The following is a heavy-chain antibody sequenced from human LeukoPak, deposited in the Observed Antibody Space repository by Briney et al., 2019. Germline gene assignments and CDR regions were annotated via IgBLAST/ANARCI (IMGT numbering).Heavy chain of an antibody. Sequence: SETLSLTCAVSGGSIRRYFWSWIRQPAGKGLEWIGRIYTIGNTNYSPSLWRRVTISVDTSKNQFSLRLHSVTAADTAVYYCARDRSYYSDTGTDYWGQGALVTVSS. D-gene: IGHD3-22*01. J-gene: IGHJ4*02. V-gene: IGHV4-4*07. CDR1: GGSIRRYF. CDR2: IYTIGNT. CDR3: ARDRSYYSDTGTDY.